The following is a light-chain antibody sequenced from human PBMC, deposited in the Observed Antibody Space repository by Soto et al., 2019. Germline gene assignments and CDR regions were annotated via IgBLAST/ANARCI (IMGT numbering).Light chain of an antibody. J-gene: IGLJ2*01. CDR1: SSDVGGYNR. CDR2: EVN. CDR3: SSFTNNSTLV. Sequence: QSALTQPPSVSGSPGQSVTISCIGTSSDVGGYNRVSWYQQPPGTAPKLMIFEVNNRPSGVPDRFSGSKSGNTASLTISGLQAEDEADYYCSSFTNNSTLVFGGGTKLTVL. V-gene: IGLV2-18*02.